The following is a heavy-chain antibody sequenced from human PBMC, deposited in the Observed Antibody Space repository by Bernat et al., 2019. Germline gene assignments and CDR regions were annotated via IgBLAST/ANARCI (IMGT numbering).Heavy chain of an antibody. CDR3: ARAPLQVYYYGMDV. V-gene: IGHV3-48*02. CDR2: ISSSSSTI. J-gene: IGHJ6*02. Sequence: EVQLVESGGGLVQPGGSLRLSCAASGFTFSSYSMNWVRQAPGKGLEWASYISSSSSTIYYADSVKGRFTISRDNAKNSLYLQMNSLRDEDTAVYYCARAPLQVYYYGMDVWGQGTTVTVSS. CDR1: GFTFSSYS. D-gene: IGHD4-11*01.